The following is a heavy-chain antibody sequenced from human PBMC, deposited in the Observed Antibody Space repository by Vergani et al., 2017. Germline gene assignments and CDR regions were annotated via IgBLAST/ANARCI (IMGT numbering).Heavy chain of an antibody. CDR1: GGSISSGGYY. D-gene: IGHD6-6*01. CDR3: ARRGWGSSVGYFDY. V-gene: IGHV4-31*03. CDR2: IYYSGST. J-gene: IGHJ4*02. Sequence: QVQLQESGPGLVKPSQTLSLTCTVSGGSISSGGYYWSWIRPHPGKGLEWIGYIYYSGSTYYNPSLKSRVSISVDTSKNQFSLKLTSVTAADTAVYYCARRGWGSSVGYFDYWGQGTLVTVSS.